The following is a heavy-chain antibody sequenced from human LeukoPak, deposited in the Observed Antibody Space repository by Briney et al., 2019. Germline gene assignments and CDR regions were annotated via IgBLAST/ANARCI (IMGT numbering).Heavy chain of an antibody. D-gene: IGHD1-20*01. J-gene: IGHJ4*02. CDR1: GGSISSSSYY. CDR3: ARRIAGSYYFDY. Sequence: SETLSLTCTVSGGSISSSSYYWGWIRQPPGKGLEWIGSIYYSGSTYYNPSLKSRVTISVDTSKNQFPLKLSSVTAADTAVYYCARRIAGSYYFDYWGQGTLVTVSS. V-gene: IGHV4-39*06. CDR2: IYYSGST.